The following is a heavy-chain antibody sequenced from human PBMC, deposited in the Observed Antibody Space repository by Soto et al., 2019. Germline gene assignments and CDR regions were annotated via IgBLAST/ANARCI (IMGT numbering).Heavy chain of an antibody. D-gene: IGHD3-22*01. CDR1: GFTFSVYA. Sequence: EVHLLESGGGLVQPGGSLRLSCAASGFTFSVYAMSWVRQAPGKGLEWVSAVSGSGDNTHYADSVKGRFTISGDSSKNTLYLQMNSLRAEDTAVYYCAREAGYYDSLDTWGQGTLVTVSS. V-gene: IGHV3-23*01. J-gene: IGHJ5*02. CDR2: VSGSGDNT. CDR3: AREAGYYDSLDT.